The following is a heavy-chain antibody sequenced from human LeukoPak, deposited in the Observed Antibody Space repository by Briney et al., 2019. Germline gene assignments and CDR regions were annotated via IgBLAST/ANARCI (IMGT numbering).Heavy chain of an antibody. Sequence: ASVKVSCKASGYTFTSYSMHWVRQTPGQGLEWMGLINPTGGSTGYAQKFQGRVTMTRDMSTSTDYMELSSLRSEDTAIYYCARDNSVGDNAWWFDPWGQGTLVTVSS. V-gene: IGHV1-46*01. CDR2: INPTGGST. CDR3: ARDNSVGDNAWWFDP. CDR1: GYTFTSYS. D-gene: IGHD1-26*01. J-gene: IGHJ5*02.